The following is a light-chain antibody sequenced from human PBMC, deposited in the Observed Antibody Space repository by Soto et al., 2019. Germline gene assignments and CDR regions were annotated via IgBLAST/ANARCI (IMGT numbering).Light chain of an antibody. J-gene: IGLJ2*01. CDR3: SSYTSSSTYVV. Sequence: QYALTQPASVSGSPGQSITISCTGTSSDVGSYNYVSWYQHYPGKAPKLMIYDVSYRPSGVSNRFSGSKSGNTASLTISGLQAEDEADYYCSSYTSSSTYVVFGGGTKLTVL. CDR2: DVS. V-gene: IGLV2-14*03. CDR1: SSDVGSYNY.